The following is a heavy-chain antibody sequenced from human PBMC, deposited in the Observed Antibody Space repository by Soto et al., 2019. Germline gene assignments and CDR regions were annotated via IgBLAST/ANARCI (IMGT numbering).Heavy chain of an antibody. J-gene: IGHJ4*02. CDR2: ISYDGSNK. D-gene: IGHD6-19*01. V-gene: IGHV3-30*18. CDR3: AKRGGDSGWGDFDS. CDR1: GFTFSSYG. Sequence: GGSLRLSCAASGFTFSSYGMHWVRQAPGKGLEWVAVISYDGSNKYYADSVKGRFTISRDNSENTLYLQMNGLRAEDTAIYYCAKRGGDSGWGDFDSWGQGILVTVSS.